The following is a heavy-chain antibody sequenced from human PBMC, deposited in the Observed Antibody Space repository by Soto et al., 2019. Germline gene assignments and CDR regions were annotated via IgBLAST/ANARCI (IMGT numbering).Heavy chain of an antibody. Sequence: ASVKVSCKASGYTFTSYAMHWVRQAPGQMLEWMGWINAGNGNTKYSQKFQGRVTITRDTSASTAYMELSSLRSEDTAVYYCARVISGYSYGSKYYFDYWGQGTLVTVSS. CDR1: GYTFTSYA. CDR2: INAGNGNT. J-gene: IGHJ4*02. V-gene: IGHV1-3*01. D-gene: IGHD5-18*01. CDR3: ARVISGYSYGSKYYFDY.